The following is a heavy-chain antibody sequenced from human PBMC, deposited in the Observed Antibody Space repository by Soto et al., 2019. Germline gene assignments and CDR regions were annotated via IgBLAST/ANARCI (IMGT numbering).Heavy chain of an antibody. J-gene: IGHJ6*02. V-gene: IGHV3-48*03. CDR3: ASGYYYYGMDV. CDR2: ISSSGSTI. Sequence: EVQLVESGGGLVQPGGSLRLSCAASGFTFSSFEMNWVRQAPGKGLEWVSYISSSGSTIYYADSVKGRFTISRDNAKNSLYLQMNSLRAEDTAVYYCASGYYYYGMDVWGQGTTVTVSS. CDR1: GFTFSSFE.